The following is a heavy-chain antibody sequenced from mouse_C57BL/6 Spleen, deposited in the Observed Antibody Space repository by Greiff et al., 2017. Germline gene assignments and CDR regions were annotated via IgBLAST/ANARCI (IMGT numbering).Heavy chain of an antibody. Sequence: EVQRVESGGGLVKPGGSLKLSCAASGFTFSSYAMSWVRQTPEKRLEWVATISDGGSYTYYPDNVKGRFTISRDNAKNNLYLQMSHLKSEDTAMYYCAREDLPGAMDYWGQGTSVTVSS. V-gene: IGHV5-4*01. CDR1: GFTFSSYA. D-gene: IGHD2-1*01. CDR2: ISDGGSYT. J-gene: IGHJ4*01. CDR3: AREDLPGAMDY.